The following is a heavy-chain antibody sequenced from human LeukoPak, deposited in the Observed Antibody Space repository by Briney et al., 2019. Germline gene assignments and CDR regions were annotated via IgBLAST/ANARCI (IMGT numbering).Heavy chain of an antibody. D-gene: IGHD3-10*01. CDR1: GFTFSSYS. Sequence: GGSLRLSCAASGFTFSSYSMIWVRQAPGKGREWVSSISSSSSYIYYADSVKGRFTISRDNAKNSLYLQMNSLRAEDTAVYYCARDHSNYYGTANWFDPGAREPWSPSPQ. CDR2: ISSSSSYI. J-gene: IGHJ5*02. V-gene: IGHV3-21*01. CDR3: ARDHSNYYGTANWFDP.